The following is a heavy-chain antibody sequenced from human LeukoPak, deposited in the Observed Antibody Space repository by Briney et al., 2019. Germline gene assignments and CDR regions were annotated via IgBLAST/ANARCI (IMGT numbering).Heavy chain of an antibody. J-gene: IGHJ3*02. D-gene: IGHD3-10*01. Sequence: GGSLRLSCAASGFTFSSYSMNWVRQAPGKGLECVSSISSSSSYIYYADSVKGRFTISRDNAKNSLYLQMNSLRAEDTAVYYCARARDYYGSGSYWSFAFDIWGQGTMVTVSS. V-gene: IGHV3-21*01. CDR2: ISSSSSYI. CDR3: ARARDYYGSGSYWSFAFDI. CDR1: GFTFSSYS.